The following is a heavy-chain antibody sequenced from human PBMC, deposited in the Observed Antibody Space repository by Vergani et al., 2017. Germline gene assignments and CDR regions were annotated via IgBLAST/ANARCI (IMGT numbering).Heavy chain of an antibody. CDR2: IYHSGST. J-gene: IGHJ6*02. CDR1: GYSISSGYY. CDR3: ARRTISYDILTGYPDYYYYGMDV. Sequence: QVQLQESGPGLVKPSETLSLTCAVSGYSISSGYYWGWIRQPPGKRLEWIGSIYHSGSTYYNPSLKSRITISVDTSKNQFSLKLSSVTAADTAVYYCARRTISYDILTGYPDYYYYGMDVWGQGTTVTVSS. V-gene: IGHV4-38-2*01. D-gene: IGHD3-9*01.